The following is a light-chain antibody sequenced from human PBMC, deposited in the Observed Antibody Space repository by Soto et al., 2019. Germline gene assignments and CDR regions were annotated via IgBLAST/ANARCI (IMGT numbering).Light chain of an antibody. J-gene: IGKJ2*01. Sequence: DIQMTQSPSTLSASVGDRVTLTCRASQTISTWLAWYQQKPGKAHKLLIYGASSLQTGVPSRFSGSGSGTEFTLTISSLQPDDFATYYCQQYNSYSYTFGQGTKLEIK. V-gene: IGKV1-5*01. CDR2: GAS. CDR1: QTISTW. CDR3: QQYNSYSYT.